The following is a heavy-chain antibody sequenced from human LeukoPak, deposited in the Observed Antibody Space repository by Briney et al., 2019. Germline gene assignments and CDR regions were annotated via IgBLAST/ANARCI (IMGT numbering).Heavy chain of an antibody. CDR2: IATDGRDK. D-gene: IGHD6-13*01. CDR3: AKDSKVAAAGYFFDY. Sequence: GGSLRLSCAASGFTFSNYWMSWVRQAPGKGLEWVAVIATDGRDKKYADSVKGRFTISRDNSKNTLYLEMNSLRPEDTAVYHCAKDSKVAAAGYFFDYWGQGTLVTVSS. V-gene: IGHV3-30*18. CDR1: GFTFSNYW. J-gene: IGHJ4*02.